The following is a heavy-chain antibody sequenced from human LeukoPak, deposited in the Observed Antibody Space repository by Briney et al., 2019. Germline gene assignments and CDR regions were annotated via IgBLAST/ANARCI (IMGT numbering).Heavy chain of an antibody. Sequence: PSETLSLTCTVSGDSISNYYWTWIRQPAGKGLEWIGQIYTGGSTKYNPSLESRVTISVDKSNNQISLKLSSVTAADTAVYYCARRTVAGREFDYWGQGTLVTVSS. CDR1: GDSISNYY. CDR3: ARRTVAGREFDY. CDR2: IYTGGST. V-gene: IGHV4-4*07. D-gene: IGHD6-19*01. J-gene: IGHJ4*02.